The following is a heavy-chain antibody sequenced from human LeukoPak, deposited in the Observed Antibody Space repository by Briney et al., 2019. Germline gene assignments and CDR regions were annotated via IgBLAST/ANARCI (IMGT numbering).Heavy chain of an antibody. J-gene: IGHJ6*03. Sequence: ASVKVSCKSSVYSFTNFDVNWVRQATGQRLEWMGWMNPNSGNKGDAQKFQGRDTMTMNTSIPTAYMELSSLRSEDTAVYYCARGPQWRGDYYYMDVWGRGTTVTVSS. CDR2: MNPNSGNK. D-gene: IGHD6-19*01. CDR3: ARGPQWRGDYYYMDV. CDR1: VYSFTNFD. V-gene: IGHV1-8*01.